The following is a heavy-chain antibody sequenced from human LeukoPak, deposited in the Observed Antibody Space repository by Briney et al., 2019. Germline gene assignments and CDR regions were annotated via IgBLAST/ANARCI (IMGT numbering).Heavy chain of an antibody. CDR3: AGGYGSGSYGDY. CDR1: GGSVSSGSYY. Sequence: SETLSLTCTVSGGSVSSGSYYWSWIRQPPGTGLEWIGYIYYSGSTNYNPSLKSRVTISVDTSKNQFSLKLSSVTAADTAVYYCAGGYGSGSYGDYWGQGTLVTVSS. D-gene: IGHD3-10*01. J-gene: IGHJ4*02. CDR2: IYYSGST. V-gene: IGHV4-61*01.